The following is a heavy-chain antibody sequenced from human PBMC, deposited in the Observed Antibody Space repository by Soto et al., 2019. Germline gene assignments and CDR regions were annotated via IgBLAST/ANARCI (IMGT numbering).Heavy chain of an antibody. V-gene: IGHV1-18*01. CDR3: AGAWFGELLRAFDI. D-gene: IGHD3-10*01. J-gene: IGHJ3*02. CDR1: GYTFTSYG. Sequence: QVQLVQSGAEVKKPGASVKVSCKASGYTFTSYGISWVRQAPGQGLEWMGWISAYNGNTNYAQKLQGRVTMTTDTSASKAYMELRSLRSDDTGVYYCAGAWFGELLRAFDIWGQGAMVTVSA. CDR2: ISAYNGNT.